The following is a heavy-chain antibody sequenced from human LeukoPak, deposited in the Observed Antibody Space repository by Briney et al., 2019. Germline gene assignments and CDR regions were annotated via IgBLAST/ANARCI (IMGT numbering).Heavy chain of an antibody. CDR1: GFTFSTYP. V-gene: IGHV3-30*14. J-gene: IGHJ4*02. CDR3: ARVHDTTGYYHYFDS. CDR2: ISHHGSNE. D-gene: IGHD3-9*01. Sequence: GGSLRLSCEASGFTFSTYPMPWVRQAPDKGLEWVAMISHHGSNEYYADSVKGRFTISRDNSKNTLYLQMNNPRVEDTAIYYCARVHDTTGYYHYFDSWGQGTLVTVSS.